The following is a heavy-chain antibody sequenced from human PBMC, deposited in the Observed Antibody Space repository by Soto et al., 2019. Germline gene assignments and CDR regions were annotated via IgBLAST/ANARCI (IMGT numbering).Heavy chain of an antibody. V-gene: IGHV3-23*01. J-gene: IGHJ6*02. D-gene: IGHD3-3*01. CDR3: AKGEGDYDFWSGPPYGMDV. Sequence: QLGGSLRLSCAASGFTFSSYAMSWVRQAPGKGLEWVSAISGSGGSTYYADSVKGRFTISRDNSKNTLYLQMNSLRAEDTAVYYCAKGEGDYDFWSGPPYGMDVWGQGTTVTVSS. CDR2: ISGSGGST. CDR1: GFTFSSYA.